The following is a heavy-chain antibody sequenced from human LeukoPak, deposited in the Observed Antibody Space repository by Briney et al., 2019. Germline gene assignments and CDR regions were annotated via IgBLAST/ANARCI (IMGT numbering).Heavy chain of an antibody. V-gene: IGHV3-23*01. D-gene: IGHD5-18*01. CDR1: GFTFSSYA. J-gene: IGHJ6*03. Sequence: GGSLRLSCAASGFTFSSYAMSWVRQAPGKGLEWVSAISGSGGSTYYADSVKGRFTISRDNSKNTLYLQMNTLRAEDTAVYYCAKASRFGYSYGPREYFYYMDVWGKGTTVTISS. CDR3: AKASRFGYSYGPREYFYYMDV. CDR2: ISGSGGST.